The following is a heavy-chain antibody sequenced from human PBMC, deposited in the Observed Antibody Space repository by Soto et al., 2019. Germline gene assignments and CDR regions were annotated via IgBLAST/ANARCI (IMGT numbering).Heavy chain of an antibody. J-gene: IGHJ6*02. CDR1: GYTCTGYY. D-gene: IGHD6-6*01. Sequence: GASVKVSCKASGYTCTGYYMHWVRQAPGQGLEWMGWINPNSGGTNYAQKFQGWVTMTRDTSISTAYMELSRLRSDDTAVYYCARDRVAARSDGMDVWGQGTTVTVSS. CDR3: ARDRVAARSDGMDV. V-gene: IGHV1-2*04. CDR2: INPNSGGT.